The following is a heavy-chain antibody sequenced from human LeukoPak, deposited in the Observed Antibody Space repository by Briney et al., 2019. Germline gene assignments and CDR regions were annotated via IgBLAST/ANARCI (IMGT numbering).Heavy chain of an antibody. CDR2: IYHSGST. CDR1: GGSISSDNW. CDR3: AKNGYSSLDY. V-gene: IGHV4-4*02. D-gene: IGHD4-17*01. Sequence: PSGTLSLTCVVSGGSISSDNWWSWVRQPPGKGLEWLGEIYHSGSTIYNPSLKSRVIISLDKSKNLLSLKVNFVTAADTAVYFCAKNGYSSLDYWGQGILVTVSS. J-gene: IGHJ4*02.